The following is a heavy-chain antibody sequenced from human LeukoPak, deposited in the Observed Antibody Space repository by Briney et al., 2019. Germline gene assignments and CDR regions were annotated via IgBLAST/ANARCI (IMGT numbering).Heavy chain of an antibody. D-gene: IGHD5-24*01. CDR1: GGAITSYS. J-gene: IGHJ4*02. V-gene: IGHV4-59*01. CDR2: ISYSGST. Sequence: SETLSLTCTVSGGAITSYSWSWIRQSPGKGLEWIGSISYSGSTNYNPSLKSRVAISIDTPKNHFFLKMTSVIAADTALYYCARMGDGHNYRNWGQGTLVTVSS. CDR3: ARMGDGHNYRN.